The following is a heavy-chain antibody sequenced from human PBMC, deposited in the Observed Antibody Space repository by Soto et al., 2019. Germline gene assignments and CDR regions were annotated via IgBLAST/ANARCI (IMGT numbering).Heavy chain of an antibody. D-gene: IGHD3-22*01. CDR1: GGSISSYY. CDR3: ARVGPDSRSTAY. V-gene: IGHV4-59*01. CDR2: IYYSGST. J-gene: IGHJ4*02. Sequence: PSETLSLTCIVSGGSISSYYWSWIRQPPGKGLEWIGYIYYSGSTNYNPSLKSRVTISVDTSKNQFSLKLTSVTAADTAVYYCARVGPDSRSTAYWGQGTLVTVSS.